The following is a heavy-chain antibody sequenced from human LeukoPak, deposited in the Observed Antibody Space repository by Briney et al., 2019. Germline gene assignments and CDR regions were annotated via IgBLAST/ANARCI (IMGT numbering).Heavy chain of an antibody. J-gene: IGHJ4*02. Sequence: GGSLRLSCAASGFTVSSNYMSWVRQAPGQGLEWVSLIYSGDNTYYADSVKGRFTISRDNSKNTLYLQMNSLKTEDTAVYYCATLTTVPNPFDYWGQGTLVTVSP. CDR1: GFTVSSNY. CDR3: ATLTTVPNPFDY. D-gene: IGHD4-17*01. V-gene: IGHV3-53*01. CDR2: IYSGDNT.